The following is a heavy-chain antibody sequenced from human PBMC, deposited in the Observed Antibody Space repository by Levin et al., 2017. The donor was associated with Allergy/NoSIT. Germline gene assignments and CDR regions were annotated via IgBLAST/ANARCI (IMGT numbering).Heavy chain of an antibody. V-gene: IGHV3-33*01. CDR3: ARDGSGIAAAGRHYYYYYYMDV. Sequence: SCAASGFTFSSYGMHWVRQAPGKGLEWVAVIWYDGSNKYYADSVKGRFTISRDNSKNTLYLQMNSLRAEDTAVYYCARDGSGIAAAGRHYYYYYYMDVWGKGTTVTVSS. CDR2: IWYDGSNK. J-gene: IGHJ6*03. D-gene: IGHD6-13*01. CDR1: GFTFSSYG.